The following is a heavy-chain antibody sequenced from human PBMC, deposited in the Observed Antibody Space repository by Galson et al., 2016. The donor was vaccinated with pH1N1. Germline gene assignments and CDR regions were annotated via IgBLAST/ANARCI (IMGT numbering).Heavy chain of an antibody. D-gene: IGHD2-2*01. V-gene: IGHV3-7*01. J-gene: IGHJ6*02. CDR3: ARDRNVEPAAMGYYYHGMDV. CDR1: GFTFMNFW. Sequence: SLRLSCAASGFTFMNFWMSWVRQAPGKGLEWVANIKQDGREKYYVDSVKGRFTIPRDNAKNSLYLQMNSLRVEDTAVYYCARDRNVEPAAMGYYYHGMDVWGQGTTVTVTS. CDR2: IKQDGREK.